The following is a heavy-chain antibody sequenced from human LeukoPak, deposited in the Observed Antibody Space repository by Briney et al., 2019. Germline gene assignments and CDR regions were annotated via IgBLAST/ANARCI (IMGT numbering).Heavy chain of an antibody. Sequence: PGGALRLSCVASGCSFNTYDMNWVRQAPGKGLEWVSSISSSSKYIDYADSLKGRFTISRDTAKNSLYLQINRLRAEDTAVYYCARLTRGYSYVPGSVDYWGQGTLVTVSS. CDR2: ISSSSKYI. CDR3: ARLTRGYSYVPGSVDY. V-gene: IGHV3-21*01. CDR1: GCSFNTYD. D-gene: IGHD5-18*01. J-gene: IGHJ4*02.